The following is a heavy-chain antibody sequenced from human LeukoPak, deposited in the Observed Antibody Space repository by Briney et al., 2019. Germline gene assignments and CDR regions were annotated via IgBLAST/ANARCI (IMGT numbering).Heavy chain of an antibody. D-gene: IGHD7-27*01. Sequence: SETLSLTCAVSGYSISSGSYYWSWIRQPAGKGLEWIGRVYTSGSTNYNPSLKSRVTISVDTSKNQFSLKLSSVTAADTAVYYCARGAGNWGFGAAYMDVWGKGTTVTVSS. CDR1: GYSISSGSYY. CDR2: VYTSGST. J-gene: IGHJ6*03. V-gene: IGHV4-61*02. CDR3: ARGAGNWGFGAAYMDV.